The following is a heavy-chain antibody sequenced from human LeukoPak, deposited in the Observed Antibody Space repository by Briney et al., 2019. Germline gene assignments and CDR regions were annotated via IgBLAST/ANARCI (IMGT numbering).Heavy chain of an antibody. CDR2: INPNSGGT. Sequence: ASVKVSCKASGYTFTGYYMHWVRQAPGQGLEWMGWINPNSGGTNYAQKFQGRVTMTRDTSISTAYMELSRLRSDDTAVYYCARSLSGRGSSSADYWGQGTLVTVSS. V-gene: IGHV1-2*02. CDR1: GYTFTGYY. CDR3: ARSLSGRGSSSADY. D-gene: IGHD6-6*01. J-gene: IGHJ4*02.